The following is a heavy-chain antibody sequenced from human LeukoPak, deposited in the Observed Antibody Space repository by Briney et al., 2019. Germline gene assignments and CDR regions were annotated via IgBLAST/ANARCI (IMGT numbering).Heavy chain of an antibody. J-gene: IGHJ4*02. CDR2: ISGSGGST. V-gene: IGHV3-23*01. CDR3: AKVGSYYNFYYFDY. Sequence: LPGGSLRLSCAASGFSFSSYAMSWVHQAPGKGLEWVSGISGSGGSTYYADSVKGRFTISRDNSKNTLYLQMNSLRAEDTAVYYCAKVGSYYNFYYFDYWGQGTLVSVSS. D-gene: IGHD3-10*01. CDR1: GFSFSSYA.